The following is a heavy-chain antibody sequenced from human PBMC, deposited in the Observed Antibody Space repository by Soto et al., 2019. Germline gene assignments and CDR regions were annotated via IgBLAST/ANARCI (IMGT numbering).Heavy chain of an antibody. V-gene: IGHV4-34*01. CDR3: ARGLTYYDFWSGYSYYFDY. D-gene: IGHD3-3*01. CDR2: INHSGST. Sequence: SETLSLTCAAYGGSFSGYYWSWIRQPPGKGLEWIGEINHSGSTNYNPSLKSRVTISVDTSKNQFSLKLSSVTAAVTAVYYCARGLTYYDFWSGYSYYFDYWGQGTLVTVSS. CDR1: GGSFSGYY. J-gene: IGHJ4*02.